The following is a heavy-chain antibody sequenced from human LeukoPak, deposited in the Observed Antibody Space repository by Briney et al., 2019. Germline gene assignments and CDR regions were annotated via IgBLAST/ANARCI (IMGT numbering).Heavy chain of an antibody. Sequence: SVKVSCKASGGTFSSYAISWVRQASGQGLEWMGGIIPIFGTANYAQKFQGRVTITADESTSTAYMELSSLRSEDTAVYYCARDRGNWNYASPFDYWGQGTLVTVSS. CDR3: ARDRGNWNYASPFDY. J-gene: IGHJ4*02. CDR1: GGTFSSYA. D-gene: IGHD1-7*01. V-gene: IGHV1-69*01. CDR2: IIPIFGTA.